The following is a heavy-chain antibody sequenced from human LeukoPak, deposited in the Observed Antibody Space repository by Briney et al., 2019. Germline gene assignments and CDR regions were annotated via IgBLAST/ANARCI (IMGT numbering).Heavy chain of an antibody. CDR3: AKPQEALFIAVAAFDY. V-gene: IGHV3-23*01. J-gene: IGHJ4*02. CDR2: ISGSGGST. D-gene: IGHD6-19*01. Sequence: GGSLRLSCAASGFTFSSYAMSWVRQAPGKGLEWVSAISGSGGSTYYADSVKGRFTISRDNSKNTLYLQINSLRAEDTAVYYCAKPQEALFIAVAAFDYWGQGTLVTVSS. CDR1: GFTFSSYA.